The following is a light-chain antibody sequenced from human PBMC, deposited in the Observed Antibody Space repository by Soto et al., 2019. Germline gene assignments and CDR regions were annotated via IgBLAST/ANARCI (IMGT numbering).Light chain of an antibody. J-gene: IGKJ4*01. CDR2: AAS. CDR1: QNIDNY. V-gene: IGKV1-39*01. CDR3: QQSYDTPLT. Sequence: DIQMTQSPSSLSASVGDRVTITCRASQNIDNYLNWFHQKPGSAPKLLIHAASTLQSGFPSRFSGSGSGTHFTLTISSLQPEDVATYYCQQSYDTPLTFGGETRLEIK.